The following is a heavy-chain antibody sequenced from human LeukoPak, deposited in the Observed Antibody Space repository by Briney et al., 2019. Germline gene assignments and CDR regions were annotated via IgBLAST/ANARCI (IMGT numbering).Heavy chain of an antibody. D-gene: IGHD6-19*01. CDR1: GFTDY. CDR2: IYSGGST. J-gene: IGHJ4*02. V-gene: IGHV3-53*01. Sequence: GGSLRLSCAASGFTDYMTWVRQAPGKGLEWVSVIYSGGSTYYAASVKGRFTISRDNAKNSLYLQMNSLRAEDTAIYYCARTPNSGWYEIDYWGQGTLVTVSS. CDR3: ARTPNSGWYEIDY.